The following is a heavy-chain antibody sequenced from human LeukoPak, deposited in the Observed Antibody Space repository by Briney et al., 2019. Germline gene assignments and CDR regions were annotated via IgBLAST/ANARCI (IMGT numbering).Heavy chain of an antibody. Sequence: ASVKVSCKASGYTFTGYYMHWVRQAPGQGLEWMGWINPNSGGTNYAQKFQGRVTMTRDTSTSTAYMELSRLRSDDTAVYYCARVSSWIQLWLRYWGQGTLVTVSS. CDR1: GYTFTGYY. D-gene: IGHD5-18*01. CDR2: INPNSGGT. CDR3: ARVSSWIQLWLRY. J-gene: IGHJ4*02. V-gene: IGHV1-2*02.